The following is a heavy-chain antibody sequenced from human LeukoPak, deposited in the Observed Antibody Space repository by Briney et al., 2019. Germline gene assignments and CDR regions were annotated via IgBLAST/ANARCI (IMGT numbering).Heavy chain of an antibody. CDR3: ARERRLWSGGYYGMDV. D-gene: IGHD3-3*01. J-gene: IGHJ6*02. CDR2: IYHSGSI. V-gene: IGHV4-4*02. CDR1: GDSISSSNW. Sequence: SGTLSLTCAVSGDSISSSNWWSWVRQPPGKGLEWIGEIYHSGSINYNPSLKSRVTISVDTSKNQFSLKLSSVTAADTAVYYCARERRLWSGGYYGMDVWGQGTTVTVSS.